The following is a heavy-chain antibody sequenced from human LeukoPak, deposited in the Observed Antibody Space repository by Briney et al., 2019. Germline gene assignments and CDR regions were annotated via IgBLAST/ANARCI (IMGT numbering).Heavy chain of an antibody. D-gene: IGHD3-10*01. CDR3: ARGGFVFDI. CDR1: GFTFSSYE. V-gene: IGHV3-48*03. J-gene: IGHJ3*02. CDR2: ITTTDTTK. Sequence: GGSLRLSCAASGFTFSSYEMNWVRQGPGKGLEWISYITTTDTTKYYTDSVKGRFTISRDNAKDSLYLQMHSLRAEDTAVYYCARGGFVFDIWGQGTVVTVSS.